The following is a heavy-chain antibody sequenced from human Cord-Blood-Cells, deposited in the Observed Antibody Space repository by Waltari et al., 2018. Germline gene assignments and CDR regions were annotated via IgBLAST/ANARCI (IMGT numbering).Heavy chain of an antibody. V-gene: IGHV1-69*01. CDR3: ASGCSSTSCYGGGYYYYYGMDV. CDR1: GGTFSSYA. Sequence: QVQLVQSGAEVKKPGSSVKVSCKASGGTFSSYAISWVRQAPGQGLEWMGGIIPIFGTANYAQKFQGRVTITADESKSTAYMELSSLRSEDTAVYYCASGCSSTSCYGGGYYYYYGMDVWGQGTSVTVSS. D-gene: IGHD2-2*01. CDR2: IIPIFGTA. J-gene: IGHJ6*02.